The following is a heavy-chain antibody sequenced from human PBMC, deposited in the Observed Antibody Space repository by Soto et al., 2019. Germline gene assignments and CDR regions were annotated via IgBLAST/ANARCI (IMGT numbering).Heavy chain of an antibody. D-gene: IGHD1-26*01. J-gene: IGHJ6*02. CDR2: ISAYNGNT. V-gene: IGHV1-18*01. CDR3: ARRRVYSRTREYYYYYGMDV. Sequence: ASVKVSCKASGYTFTSYGISWVRQAPGQGLEWMGWISAYNGNTNYAQKLQGRVTMTTDTSTSTAYMELRSLRSDDTAVYYCARRRVYSRTREYYYYYGMDVWGQGTTVTVSS. CDR1: GYTFTSYG.